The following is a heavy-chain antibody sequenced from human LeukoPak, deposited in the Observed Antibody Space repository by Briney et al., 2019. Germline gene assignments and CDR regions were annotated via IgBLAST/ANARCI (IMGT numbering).Heavy chain of an antibody. J-gene: IGHJ4*02. D-gene: IGHD3-22*01. V-gene: IGHV3-23*01. CDR3: AKDYGYYDSSGYSYYFDC. Sequence: QAGGSLRLSCAASGFTFSSYAMSWVRQAPGKGLEWVSAISGSGGSTYYADSVKGRFTISRDNSRNTLYLQMNSLRAEDTAVYYCAKDYGYYDSSGYSYYFDCWGQGTLVSVSS. CDR2: ISGSGGST. CDR1: GFTFSSYA.